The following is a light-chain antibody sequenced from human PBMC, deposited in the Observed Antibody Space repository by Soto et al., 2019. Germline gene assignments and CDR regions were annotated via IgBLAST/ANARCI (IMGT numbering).Light chain of an antibody. CDR3: QQTYSSPQWT. J-gene: IGKJ1*01. Sequence: DIQMTQSPPSLSASVGDRVTITCRASQSISSYLNWYQQKPGKAPKLLIYAAVSLQSGIPSRFSAYGSGTDFTLTISSLQPEDFATYYCQQTYSSPQWTFGQGTKVDIK. V-gene: IGKV1-39*01. CDR2: AAV. CDR1: QSISSY.